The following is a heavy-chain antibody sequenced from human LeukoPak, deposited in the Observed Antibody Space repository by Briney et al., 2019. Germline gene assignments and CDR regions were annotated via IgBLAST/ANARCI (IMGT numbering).Heavy chain of an antibody. V-gene: IGHV1-2*02. J-gene: IGHJ4*02. Sequence: EASVKVSCKASGYIFTDYYTHWVRQAPGQGLEWMGWIIPNSGGTNYAQKFQGRVTMTRDTSITTAYMELSSLRSDDTAVYYCARSTSAWYDGYYFDYWGQGTLVTVSS. CDR1: GYIFTDYY. CDR2: IIPNSGGT. CDR3: ARSTSAWYDGYYFDY. D-gene: IGHD6-19*01.